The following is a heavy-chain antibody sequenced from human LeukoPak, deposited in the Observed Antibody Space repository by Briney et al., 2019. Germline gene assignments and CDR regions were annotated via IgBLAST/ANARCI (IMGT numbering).Heavy chain of an antibody. CDR3: ASASATVTTSYYYYGMDV. V-gene: IGHV4-30-4*08. Sequence: LRLSCAASGFTVSSKYMTWIRQPPGKGLEWIGYIYYSGSTYYNPSLKSRVTISVDTSKNQFSLKLSSVTAADTAVYYCASASATVTTSYYYYGMDVWGQGTTVTVSS. J-gene: IGHJ6*02. D-gene: IGHD4-17*01. CDR1: GFTVSSKY. CDR2: IYYSGST.